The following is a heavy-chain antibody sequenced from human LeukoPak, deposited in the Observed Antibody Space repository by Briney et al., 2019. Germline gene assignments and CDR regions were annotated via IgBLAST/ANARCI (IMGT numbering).Heavy chain of an antibody. CDR2: IFASGST. CDR1: GGSISSYY. V-gene: IGHV4-4*07. J-gene: IGHJ5*02. CDR3: ARDGRYFDWVNWFDP. Sequence: SETLSLTCTVSGGSISSYYWSWIRQPAGKGLEWIGRIFASGSTKYNPSLKSRVTMSVDTSKNQFSLKLSSVTAADTAVYYCARDGRYFDWVNWFDPWGQGTLVTVSS. D-gene: IGHD3-9*01.